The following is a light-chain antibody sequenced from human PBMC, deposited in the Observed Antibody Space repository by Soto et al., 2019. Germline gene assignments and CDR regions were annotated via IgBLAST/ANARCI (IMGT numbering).Light chain of an antibody. Sequence: EIVLTQSPGTLSLSPGDRATLSCRASQSVSSSYFAWYQQKPGQAPRLLIYGASSRATGIPDRFSGSGSGTDFTLTISRLEPEDFAVYYCQQYGSSPRTFGQGTKVDIK. CDR1: QSVSSSY. J-gene: IGKJ1*01. V-gene: IGKV3-20*01. CDR3: QQYGSSPRT. CDR2: GAS.